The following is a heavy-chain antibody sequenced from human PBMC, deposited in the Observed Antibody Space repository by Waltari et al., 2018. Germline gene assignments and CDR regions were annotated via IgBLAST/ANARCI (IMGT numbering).Heavy chain of an antibody. D-gene: IGHD3-3*01. CDR1: GFTFSSYW. CDR2: IKQDGSEK. V-gene: IGHV3-7*01. Sequence: EVQLVESGGGLVQPGGSLRLSCAASGFTFSSYWMSWVRQAPGKGLEWVANIKQDGSEKYYVDSVKGRFTISRDNAKNSLYLQMNSLRAEDTAVYYCARDVKYYDFWSGYYPQINLYYMDVWGKGTTVTVSS. CDR3: ARDVKYYDFWSGYYPQINLYYMDV. J-gene: IGHJ6*03.